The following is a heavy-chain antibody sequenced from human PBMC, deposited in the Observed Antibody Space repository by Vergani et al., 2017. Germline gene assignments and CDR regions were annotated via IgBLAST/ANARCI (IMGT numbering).Heavy chain of an antibody. CDR3: ARNGDYYDSSGYAAEYFQH. J-gene: IGHJ1*01. V-gene: IGHV3-30-3*01. Sequence: QVQLVESGGGVVQPGRSLRLSCAASGFTFSSYAMHWVRQAPGKGLEWVAVISYDGSNKYYADTVKGRFTISRDNTKTTLYLQMNSLRAEDTAVYYCARNGDYYDSSGYAAEYFQHWGQGTLVTVSS. CDR2: ISYDGSNK. CDR1: GFTFSSYA. D-gene: IGHD3-22*01.